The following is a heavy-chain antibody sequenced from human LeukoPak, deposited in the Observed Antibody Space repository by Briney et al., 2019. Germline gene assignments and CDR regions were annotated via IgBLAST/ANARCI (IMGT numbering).Heavy chain of an antibody. CDR3: ARGGLSIMGY. Sequence: PGGSLRLSCAASGFIFGSYWMHWVRQFPGKGLVWVSRISTNGGDIKYADSVRGRFTISRDNAANTLYLQMNSLRAEDTAVYFCARGGLSIMGYWGQGTLVTVSS. CDR2: ISTNGGDI. CDR1: GFIFGSYW. V-gene: IGHV3-74*01. J-gene: IGHJ4*02. D-gene: IGHD2/OR15-2a*01.